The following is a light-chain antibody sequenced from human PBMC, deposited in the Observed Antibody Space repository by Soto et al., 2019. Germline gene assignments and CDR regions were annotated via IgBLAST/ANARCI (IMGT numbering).Light chain of an antibody. V-gene: IGLV2-8*01. CDR3: SSFAGSNNYV. CDR1: SSDVGGYNY. Sequence: QSVLTQPPSASGSPGQSVTISCTGTSSDVGGYNYVSLYQQHPGKAPKLMIYEVSKRPSGVPGRFSGSKSGNTASLTVSVLQAEDEADYYCSSFAGSNNYVFGIGTKVTVL. J-gene: IGLJ1*01. CDR2: EVS.